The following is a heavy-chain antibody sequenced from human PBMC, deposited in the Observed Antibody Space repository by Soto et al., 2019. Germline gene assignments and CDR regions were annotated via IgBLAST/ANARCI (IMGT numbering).Heavy chain of an antibody. D-gene: IGHD5-18*01. CDR2: IYYTGSA. Sequence: QVQLQESGPGLVKPSQTLSLSCTVSGGSISSGDDYWSWIRQSPGKGLEWIGYIYYTGSADYNPSLKSRITISIDTSKNQFPLKLSSVTAADTAVYYCARVSYSFGVDIWGQGTLVTVSS. J-gene: IGHJ4*02. CDR1: GGSISSGDDY. V-gene: IGHV4-30-4*01. CDR3: ARVSYSFGVDI.